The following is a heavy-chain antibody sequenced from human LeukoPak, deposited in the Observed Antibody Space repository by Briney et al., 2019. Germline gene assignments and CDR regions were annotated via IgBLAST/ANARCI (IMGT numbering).Heavy chain of an antibody. CDR1: GFTFRNYG. CDR3: AKDLISIVVVITPTPA. J-gene: IGHJ5*02. V-gene: IGHV3-30*02. D-gene: IGHD2-2*01. Sequence: GGSLRLSCAASGFTFRNYGMHWVRQAPGKGLEWVAFIRYDGSNKNYADSVKGRFTNSRDNYKNTLYMQMNSLRAEDTAVYYCAKDLISIVVVITPTPAWGQGTLVTVSS. CDR2: IRYDGSNK.